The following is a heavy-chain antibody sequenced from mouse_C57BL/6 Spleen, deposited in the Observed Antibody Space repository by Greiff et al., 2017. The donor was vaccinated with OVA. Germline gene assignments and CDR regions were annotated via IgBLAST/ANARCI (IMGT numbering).Heavy chain of an antibody. CDR3: ASNYYGSSYVGY. Sequence: QVQLQQPGAELVRPGSSVKLSCKASGYTFTSYWMDWVKQRPGQGLEWIGNIYPSDSETHYNQKFKDKATLTVDKSSSTAYMQLSSLTSEDSSVYYCASNYYGSSYVGYWGQGTTLPVSS. CDR2: IYPSDSET. CDR1: GYTFTSYW. D-gene: IGHD1-1*01. V-gene: IGHV1-61*01. J-gene: IGHJ2*01.